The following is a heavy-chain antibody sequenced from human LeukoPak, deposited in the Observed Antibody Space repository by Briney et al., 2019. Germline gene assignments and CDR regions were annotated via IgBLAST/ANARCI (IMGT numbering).Heavy chain of an antibody. CDR1: GFTLSSNY. D-gene: IGHD3-10*01. V-gene: IGHV3-53*01. CDR3: ARGTSWPQWFDP. Sequence: GGSLRLSCAAPGFTLSSNYMSCVPQAPGKRLEGVSVIYRGGSTFYADSVKGRFTISRDNSKNTLYLQMSSLRAEDTAVYYCARGTSWPQWFDPWGQGALVSVSS. J-gene: IGHJ5*02. CDR2: IYRGGST.